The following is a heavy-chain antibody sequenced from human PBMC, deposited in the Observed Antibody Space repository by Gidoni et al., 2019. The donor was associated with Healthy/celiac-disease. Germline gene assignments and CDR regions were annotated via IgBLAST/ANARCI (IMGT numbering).Heavy chain of an antibody. J-gene: IGHJ4*02. V-gene: IGHV3-21*01. CDR3: ARVYYVSDSSSLGF. Sequence: EVQLVESGGGLVKPGGSLRLSCAASGFTFSSYSMNWVRQAPGKGLEWVSSISSSSRYIYYADSVKGRFTISRDNAKNSLYLQMNSLRAEDTAVYYCARVYYVSDSSSLGFWGQGTLVTVSP. D-gene: IGHD6-6*01. CDR2: ISSSSRYI. CDR1: GFTFSSYS.